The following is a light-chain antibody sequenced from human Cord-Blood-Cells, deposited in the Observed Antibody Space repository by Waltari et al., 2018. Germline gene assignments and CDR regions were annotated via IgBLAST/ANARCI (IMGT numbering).Light chain of an antibody. V-gene: IGKV1-27*01. J-gene: IGKJ1*01. CDR3: QKYNSAPRT. CDR2: AAS. CDR1: QDISNY. Sequence: DIQMTQSPSSLSQSVGDRVTLTRRARQDISNYLAWYQQKPGKVPKLLIYAASTWQAGVPSRFSGSGSGTDFTLTIRSLQPEDGATYYCQKYNSAPRTFGQGTKVEIK.